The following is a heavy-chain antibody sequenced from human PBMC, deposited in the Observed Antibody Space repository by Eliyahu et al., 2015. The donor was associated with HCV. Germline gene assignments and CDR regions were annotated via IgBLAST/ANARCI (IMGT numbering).Heavy chain of an antibody. CDR1: GFSFSGXX. D-gene: IGHD6-13*01. Sequence: HVQLVESGGGVVQPGRSLRLSCAASGFSFSGXXMPWVRQAPGKGLEGVAVIWYDGSNKYYADSVKGRFTVSRDNSKNTLYLQMNSLRAEDTAVYYCARDFVSWYSSSPNYYGMDVWGQGTTVTVS. CDR3: ARDFVSWYSSSPNYYGMDV. V-gene: IGHV3-33*01. CDR2: IWYDGSNK. J-gene: IGHJ6*02.